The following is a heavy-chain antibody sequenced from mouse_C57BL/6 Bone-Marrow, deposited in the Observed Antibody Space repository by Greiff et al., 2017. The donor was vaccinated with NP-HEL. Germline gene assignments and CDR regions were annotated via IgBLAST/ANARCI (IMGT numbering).Heavy chain of an antibody. J-gene: IGHJ4*01. CDR1: GYTFTSYW. D-gene: IGHD2-4*01. CDR3: ARMIRDAMGY. Sequence: QVQLQQPGAELVRPGSSVKLSCKASGYTFTSYWMDWVKQRPGQGLEWIGNIYPSDSETHYNQKFKDKATLTVDKSSSTAYMQLSSLTSEDSAVYYCARMIRDAMGYWGQGTSVTVSS. V-gene: IGHV1-61*01. CDR2: IYPSDSET.